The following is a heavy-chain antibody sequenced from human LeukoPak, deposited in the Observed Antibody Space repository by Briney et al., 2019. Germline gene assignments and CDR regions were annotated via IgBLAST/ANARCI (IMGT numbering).Heavy chain of an antibody. D-gene: IGHD2-15*01. CDR2: IYGGGGT. J-gene: IGHJ4*02. V-gene: IGHV3-66*01. CDR1: GFTVSSNY. CDR3: ASPYCSGDSCYSGY. Sequence: GGSLRLSCAASGFTVSSNYMSWVRQAPGKGLEWASVIYGGGGTYYADSVKGRFTISRDNSKNTMYLQMNTLRAEDTAVYYCASPYCSGDSCYSGYWGQGTLVTVSS.